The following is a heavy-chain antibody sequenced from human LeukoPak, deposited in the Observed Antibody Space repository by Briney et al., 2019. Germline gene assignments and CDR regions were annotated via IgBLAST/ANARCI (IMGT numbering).Heavy chain of an antibody. CDR3: TRAALNDYAAN. D-gene: IGHD4-17*01. J-gene: IGHJ4*02. CDR2: IYVGGST. V-gene: IGHV3-53*01. Sequence: GGSLRLSCAASGFTVSNSYMSWVRQAPGKGLEWVSMIYVGGSTFYAGSVEGRFTISRDNSKNTLYLQKDSLRAEDTAIYYCTRAALNDYAANWGQGSLVTVSS. CDR1: GFTVSNSY.